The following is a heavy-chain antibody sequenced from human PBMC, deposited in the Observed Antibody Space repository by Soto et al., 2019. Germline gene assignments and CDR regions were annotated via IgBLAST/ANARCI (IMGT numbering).Heavy chain of an antibody. D-gene: IGHD3-16*01. Sequence: QVQLVQSGAEVKKPGSSVMVSCKASGGTFSSYGISWVRQAPGQGLEWMGGIIPIFGTPNYAQKCQGRVTITADKSTSTAYMELYSRRSEDTAVYYCAADLRLGELAYYGLDVWGQGTTVTVS. V-gene: IGHV1-69*06. CDR3: AADLRLGELAYYGLDV. J-gene: IGHJ6*02. CDR2: IIPIFGTP. CDR1: GGTFSSYG.